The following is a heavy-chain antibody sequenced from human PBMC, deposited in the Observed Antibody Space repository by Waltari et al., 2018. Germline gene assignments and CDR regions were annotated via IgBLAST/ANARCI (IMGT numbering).Heavy chain of an antibody. CDR2: INRDGSDK. D-gene: IGHD1-1*01. J-gene: IGHJ3*02. Sequence: EVQLVESGGGLVQPGGSLRLSCAASGFSFSDYWMNWVRQTPGKGLEWVANINRDGSDKNYVDSVKGRFTMSRDNAKESLDLQMNSLGVEDTAVYYCARRVFGTGDAFDMWGQGTKVTVSS. V-gene: IGHV3-7*01. CDR1: GFSFSDYW. CDR3: ARRVFGTGDAFDM.